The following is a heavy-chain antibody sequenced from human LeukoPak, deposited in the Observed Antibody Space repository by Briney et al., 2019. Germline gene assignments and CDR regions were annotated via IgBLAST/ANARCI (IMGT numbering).Heavy chain of an antibody. D-gene: IGHD3-22*01. J-gene: IGHJ3*02. CDR1: GYTFSSYD. CDR2: MNPNSGNT. Sequence: ASVKVSCKASGYTFSSYDINWVRQATGQGLEWMGWMNPNSGNTGYAQKFQGRVTITRNTSISTAYMELSSLRSEDTAVYYCAKVHDSSGYWGSDAFDIWGQGTMVTASS. V-gene: IGHV1-8*03. CDR3: AKVHDSSGYWGSDAFDI.